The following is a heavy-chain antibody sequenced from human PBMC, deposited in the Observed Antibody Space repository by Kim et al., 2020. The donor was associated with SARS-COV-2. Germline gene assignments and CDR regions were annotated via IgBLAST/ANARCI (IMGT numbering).Heavy chain of an antibody. V-gene: IGHV1-18*01. J-gene: IGHJ5*02. D-gene: IGHD2-2*01. CDR1: GYTFTSYG. Sequence: ASVKVSCKASGYTFTSYGISWVRQAPGQGLEWMGWISAYNGNTNYAQKLQGRVTMTTDTSTSTAYMELRSLRSDDTAVYYCARATTGVPAADAFEYNWFDPWGQGTLVTVSS. CDR2: ISAYNGNT. CDR3: ARATTGVPAADAFEYNWFDP.